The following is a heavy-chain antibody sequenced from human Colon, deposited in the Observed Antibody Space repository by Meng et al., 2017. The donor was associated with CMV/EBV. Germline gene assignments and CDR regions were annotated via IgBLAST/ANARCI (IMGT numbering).Heavy chain of an antibody. D-gene: IGHD6-19*01. CDR2: ISSVGTYI. V-gene: IGHV3-21*01. Sequence: GGSLRLSCVGSGFPFNNYRMNWVRLAPGKGLEWVSSISSVGTYISYVDSAKGRFTISRDNANNSLYLQINGLRAEDTAVYYCARGIEWLVHFDYWGQGTLVTVSS. CDR1: GFPFNNYR. J-gene: IGHJ4*02. CDR3: ARGIEWLVHFDY.